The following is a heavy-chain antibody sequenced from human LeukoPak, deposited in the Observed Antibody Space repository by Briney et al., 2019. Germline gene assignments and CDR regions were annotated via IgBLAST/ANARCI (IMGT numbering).Heavy chain of an antibody. CDR3: ARFGYCTNGVCYKGLQPDY. D-gene: IGHD2-8*01. Sequence: SETLSLTCAVYGGSFSGYYLSWIRQPPGKGLEWIGEINHSGSTNYNPSLKSRVTISVDTSKNQFSLKLSSVTAADTAVYYCARFGYCTNGVCYKGLQPDYWGKGTLVTVSS. CDR1: GGSFSGYY. CDR2: INHSGST. V-gene: IGHV4-34*01. J-gene: IGHJ4*02.